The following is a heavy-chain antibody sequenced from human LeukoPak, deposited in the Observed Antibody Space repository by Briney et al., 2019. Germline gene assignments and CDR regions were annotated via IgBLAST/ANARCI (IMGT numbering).Heavy chain of an antibody. V-gene: IGHV3-23*01. CDR3: AKGAWFDY. CDR1: GFTFNTYD. CDR2: ISGRDSST. J-gene: IGHJ4*02. Sequence: TGGSLRLSCAASGFTFNTYDMSWARQAPGKGLEWVSTISGRDSSTRYADSVKGRFTISRDNSKNTLYLQVNSLRAEDTAIYYCAKGAWFDYWGQGTLVTVSS.